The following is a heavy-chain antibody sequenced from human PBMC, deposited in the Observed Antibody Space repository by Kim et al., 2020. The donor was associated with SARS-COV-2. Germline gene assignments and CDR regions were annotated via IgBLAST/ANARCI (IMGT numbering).Heavy chain of an antibody. CDR2: IIPIFGTA. J-gene: IGHJ5*02. CDR3: ARVGYCTNGVCYTGWFDP. CDR1: GGTFSSYA. D-gene: IGHD2-8*01. V-gene: IGHV1-69*13. Sequence: SVKVSCKASGGTFSSYAISWVRQAPGQGLEWMGGIIPIFGTANYAQKFQCRVTITADESTSTAYMELSSLRSEDTAVYYCARVGYCTNGVCYTGWFDPWGQGTLVTVSS.